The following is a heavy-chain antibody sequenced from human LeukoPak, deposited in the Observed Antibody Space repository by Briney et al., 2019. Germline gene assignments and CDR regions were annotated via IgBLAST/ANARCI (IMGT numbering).Heavy chain of an antibody. CDR1: GFTFSSYA. J-gene: IGHJ4*02. CDR2: ISYDGSNK. D-gene: IGHD1-26*01. Sequence: SGGSLRLSCAASGFTFSSYAMHWVRQAPGKGLEWVAVISYDGSNKYYADSVKGRFTISRDNSKNTLYLQMNSLRAEDTAVYYCARASLNWGLRTGFDYWGQGTLVTVSS. CDR3: ARASLNWGLRTGFDY. V-gene: IGHV3-30*04.